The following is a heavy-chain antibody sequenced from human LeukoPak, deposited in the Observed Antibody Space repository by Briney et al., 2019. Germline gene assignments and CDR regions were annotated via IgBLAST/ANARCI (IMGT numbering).Heavy chain of an antibody. CDR1: GGSISSGSYY. D-gene: IGHD3-3*01. CDR2: IYTSGST. CDR3: ARDRHDFWSGYYYYYMDV. Sequence: PSETLSLTCTVSGGSISSGSYYWSWIRQPAGKGLEWIGRIYTSGSTNYYPSLKSRVTISVDTSKNQFSLKLSSVTAADTAVYYCARDRHDFWSGYYYYYMDVWGKGTTVTVSS. J-gene: IGHJ6*03. V-gene: IGHV4-61*02.